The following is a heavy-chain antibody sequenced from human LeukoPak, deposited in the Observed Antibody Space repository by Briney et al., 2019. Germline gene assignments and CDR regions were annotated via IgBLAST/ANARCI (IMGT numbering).Heavy chain of an antibody. CDR3: ATLVGANQALDY. Sequence: ASVKVSCKASGGTFSSYAISWVRQAPGQGLEWMGGIIPIFGTANYAQKFQGRVTITADESTSTAYMELCSLRSEDTAVYYCATLVGANQALDYWGQGTLVTVSS. J-gene: IGHJ4*02. D-gene: IGHD1-26*01. CDR1: GGTFSSYA. CDR2: IIPIFGTA. V-gene: IGHV1-69*13.